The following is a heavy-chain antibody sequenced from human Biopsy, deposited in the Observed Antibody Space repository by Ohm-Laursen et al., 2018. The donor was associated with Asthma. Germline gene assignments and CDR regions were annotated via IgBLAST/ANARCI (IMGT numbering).Heavy chain of an antibody. CDR2: VSSEGHST. D-gene: IGHD3-22*01. V-gene: IGHV3-30*18. CDR1: GFVFSQAR. J-gene: IGHJ4*01. Sequence: SLRLSCAASGFVFSQARMHWVRQAPGKGLEWVAAVSSEGHSTSYDDSVKGRFTISRDNSKSRLFLQMQSLRPEDTAFYYCAKSADYYDSTDYLDFWGRGTLVTVSS. CDR3: AKSADYYDSTDYLDF.